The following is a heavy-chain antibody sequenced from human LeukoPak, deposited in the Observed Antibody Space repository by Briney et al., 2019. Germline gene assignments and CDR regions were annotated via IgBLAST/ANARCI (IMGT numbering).Heavy chain of an antibody. Sequence: GRSLRLSCAASGFTFSSYAMHWVRQAPGKGLEWVAVISYDGSNKYYADSVKGRFTISRDNSKNTLYLQMNSLRAEDTAVYYCARGGDYDILTGSPMGVWGQGTTVTVSS. D-gene: IGHD3-9*01. CDR1: GFTFSSYA. CDR3: ARGGDYDILTGSPMGV. CDR2: ISYDGSNK. J-gene: IGHJ6*02. V-gene: IGHV3-30*04.